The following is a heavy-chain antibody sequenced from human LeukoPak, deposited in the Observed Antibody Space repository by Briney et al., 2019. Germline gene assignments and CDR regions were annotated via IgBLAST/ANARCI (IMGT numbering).Heavy chain of an antibody. CDR2: IIPILGIA. J-gene: IGHJ6*02. V-gene: IGHV1-69*04. D-gene: IGHD3-10*01. Sequence: SVKVSCKASGGTFSSYAISWVRQAPGQGLEWMGRIIPILGIANYAQKFQGRVTITADKSTSTAYMELSSLRSEDTAVYYCARSGPRYGMDVWGQGTTVTVSS. CDR1: GGTFSSYA. CDR3: ARSGPRYGMDV.